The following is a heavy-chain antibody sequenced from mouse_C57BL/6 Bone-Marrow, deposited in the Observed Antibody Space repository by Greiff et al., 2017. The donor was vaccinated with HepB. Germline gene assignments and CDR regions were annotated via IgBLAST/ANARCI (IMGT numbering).Heavy chain of an antibody. V-gene: IGHV1-76*01. CDR3: VYYYGG. J-gene: IGHJ2*01. Sequence: QVQLQQSGAELVRPGASVKLSCKASGYTFTDYYINWVKQRPGQGLEWIARIYPGSGNTYYNEKFKGKATLTAEKSSSTAYMQLSSLTSEDSAVYICVYYYGGWGQGTTLTVSS. CDR2: IYPGSGNT. CDR1: GYTFTDYY. D-gene: IGHD1-1*01.